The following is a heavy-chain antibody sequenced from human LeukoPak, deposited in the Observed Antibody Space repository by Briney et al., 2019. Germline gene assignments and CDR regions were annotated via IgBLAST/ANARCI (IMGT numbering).Heavy chain of an antibody. J-gene: IGHJ5*02. CDR2: INHSGST. CDR1: GGSFSGYY. Sequence: SETLSLTCAVYGGSFSGYYWSWIRQPPGKGLEWIGEINHSGSTNYNPSLKSRVTISVDTSKNQFSLKLSSVTAADTAVYYCARVRSSSWYSTSWFDPSGQGTLVTVSS. CDR3: ARVRSSSWYSTSWFDP. V-gene: IGHV4-34*01. D-gene: IGHD6-13*01.